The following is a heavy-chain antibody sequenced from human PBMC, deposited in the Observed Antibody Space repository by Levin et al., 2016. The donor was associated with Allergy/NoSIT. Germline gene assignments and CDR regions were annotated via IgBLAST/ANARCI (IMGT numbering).Heavy chain of an antibody. D-gene: IGHD2-21*02. Sequence: VRQMPGKGLEWVAVISYDGSNKYYGDPVKGRFTISRDNSKNTLYLQLNSLRPEDTAVYYCARDRIPYCAGDCYSGGFDYWGQGTLVTVSS. CDR3: ARDRIPYCAGDCYSGGFDY. V-gene: IGHV3-30*03. CDR2: ISYDGSNK. J-gene: IGHJ4*02.